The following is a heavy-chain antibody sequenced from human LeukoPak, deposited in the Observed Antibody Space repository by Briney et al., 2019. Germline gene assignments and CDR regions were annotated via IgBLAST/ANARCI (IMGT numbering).Heavy chain of an antibody. V-gene: IGHV3-7*01. D-gene: IGHD2-8*01. CDR2: IKQDGSDK. CDR3: ARLYCNSGVCYHFDC. Sequence: PGGSLRLSCAASGFTFSSYWMSWVRQAPGKGLEWVANIKQDGSDKYYVDSVKGRFTISRDNAKNSLSLQMNSLRADDTAVYYCARLYCNSGVCYHFDCWGQGTLVTVSS. J-gene: IGHJ4*02. CDR1: GFTFSSYW.